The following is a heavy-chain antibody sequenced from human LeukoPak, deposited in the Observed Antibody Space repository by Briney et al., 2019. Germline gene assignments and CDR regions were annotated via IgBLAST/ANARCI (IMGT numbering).Heavy chain of an antibody. CDR1: GGSINSSSYY. CDR2: IYYSGST. Sequence: SETLSLTCTVSGGSINSSSYYWGWIRQPPGKGLEWIGSIYYSGSTYYNPSLKSRVTISVDTSKNQFSLKLSSVTAADTAVYYCAREDSVVVAARGSFDYWGQGTLVTVSS. D-gene: IGHD2-15*01. V-gene: IGHV4-39*07. CDR3: AREDSVVVAARGSFDY. J-gene: IGHJ4*02.